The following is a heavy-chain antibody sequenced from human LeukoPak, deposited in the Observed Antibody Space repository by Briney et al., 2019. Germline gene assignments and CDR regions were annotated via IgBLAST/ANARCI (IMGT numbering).Heavy chain of an antibody. CDR3: ARVARARYSSLPRRWFDP. V-gene: IGHV4-59*01. Sequence: NASETLSLTCTVSGGSISSYYWSWIRQPPGKGLEWIGYIYYSGSTNYNPSLKSRVTISVDTSKNQFSLKLSSVTAADTAVYYCARVARARYSSLPRRWFDPWGQGTLVTVSS. CDR1: GGSISSYY. CDR2: IYYSGST. J-gene: IGHJ5*02. D-gene: IGHD6-13*01.